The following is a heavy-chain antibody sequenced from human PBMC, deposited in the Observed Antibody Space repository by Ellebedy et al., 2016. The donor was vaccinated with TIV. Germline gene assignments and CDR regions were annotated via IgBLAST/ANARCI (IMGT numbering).Heavy chain of an antibody. V-gene: IGHV3-21*01. Sequence: GESLKISXAASGFTFSSYGMHWVRQAPGKGLEWVSSISSSSSYIYYADSVKGRFTISRDNAKNSLYLQMNSLRAGDTAVYYCARDGEDFWSDYWGQGTLVSVSS. J-gene: IGHJ4*02. CDR2: ISSSSSYI. CDR1: GFTFSSYG. CDR3: ARDGEDFWSDY. D-gene: IGHD3-3*01.